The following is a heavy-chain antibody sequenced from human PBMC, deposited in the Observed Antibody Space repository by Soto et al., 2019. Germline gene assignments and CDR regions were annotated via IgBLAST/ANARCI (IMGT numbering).Heavy chain of an antibody. CDR1: GFTFSTYG. D-gene: IGHD6-25*01. CDR2: IWYHGNTY. V-gene: IGHV3-33*06. Sequence: QPGGSLRLSCTTAGFTFSTYGMHWVRQAPGKGLEWVAPIWYHGNTYYYKDSIKGRFAVSRDNSKNTVFLQMNTRRAEDPATYYCAKDRGYGGHYVFDCWGLRTLVAVSS. CDR3: AKDRGYGGHYVFDC. J-gene: IGHJ4*02.